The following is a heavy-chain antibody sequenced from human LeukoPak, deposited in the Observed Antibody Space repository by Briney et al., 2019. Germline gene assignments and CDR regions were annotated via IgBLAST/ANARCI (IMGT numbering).Heavy chain of an antibody. V-gene: IGHV5-51*01. CDR3: ARLGYYYGSGSYGGFDY. Sequence: GESLRISCQGSGYRFTSYWIGWVRQMPGKGLEWMGIIYPGDSDTRYSPSFQGQVTISADKSISTAYLQWSSLKASDTAMYYCARLGYYYGSGSYGGFDYWGQGTLVTVSS. CDR1: GYRFTSYW. J-gene: IGHJ4*02. D-gene: IGHD3-10*01. CDR2: IYPGDSDT.